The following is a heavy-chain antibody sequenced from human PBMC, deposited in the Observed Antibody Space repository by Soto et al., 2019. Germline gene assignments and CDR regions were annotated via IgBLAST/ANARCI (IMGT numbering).Heavy chain of an antibody. CDR2: ISYDAKNK. Sequence: QVQLVESGGGVVQPGRSLRLSCAASGFTFSIDPMHWVRQAPGKGLDWVAVISYDAKNKYYADSVKGRFIISRDNSKNTLYLQMNSLTPEDTALYYCARGREYFDYWGQGTLVTVSS. CDR3: ARGREYFDY. CDR1: GFTFSIDP. V-gene: IGHV3-30*04. J-gene: IGHJ4*02.